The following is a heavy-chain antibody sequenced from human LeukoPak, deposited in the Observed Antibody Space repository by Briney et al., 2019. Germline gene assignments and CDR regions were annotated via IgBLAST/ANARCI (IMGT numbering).Heavy chain of an antibody. CDR3: VRGGFDTAI. V-gene: IGHV4-59*01. Sequence: SETLSLTCTVSGGSISSYYWSWIRQPPGKGLEWIGYLYYTGSTNYNPSLKSRVTISVDTSKRQFSLKLSSVTAADTAVYHCVRGGFDTAIWGQGTQVTVS. CDR2: LYYTGST. J-gene: IGHJ4*02. CDR1: GGSISSYY. D-gene: IGHD5-18*01.